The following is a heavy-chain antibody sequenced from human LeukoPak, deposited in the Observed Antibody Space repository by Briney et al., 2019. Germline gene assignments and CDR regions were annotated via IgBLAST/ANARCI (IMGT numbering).Heavy chain of an antibody. Sequence: SETLSLTCTVSGGSISNSSYYWGWIRQPPGKGLEWIGSMYYSGSTYYTPSLKSRATISVDTSKNQFSLKLSSVTAADTAVYYCARHGRMGTINPSYWGQGTLVTVSS. CDR1: GGSISNSSYY. J-gene: IGHJ4*02. D-gene: IGHD5-24*01. V-gene: IGHV4-39*01. CDR3: ARHGRMGTINPSY. CDR2: MYYSGST.